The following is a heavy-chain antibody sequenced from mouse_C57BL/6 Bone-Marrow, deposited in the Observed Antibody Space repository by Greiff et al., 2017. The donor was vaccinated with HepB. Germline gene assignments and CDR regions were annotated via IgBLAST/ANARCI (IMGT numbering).Heavy chain of an antibody. D-gene: IGHD1-1*01. V-gene: IGHV5-12*01. Sequence: EVKLVESGGGLVQPGGSLKLSCAASRFTFSDYYMYWVRQTPEKRLEWVAYISNGGGSTYYPDTVKGRFTISRDNAKNTLYLQMSRLKSEDTAMYYCARHEVYYGSPLAYWGQGTLVTVSA. CDR2: ISNGGGST. CDR1: RFTFSDYY. J-gene: IGHJ3*01. CDR3: ARHEVYYGSPLAY.